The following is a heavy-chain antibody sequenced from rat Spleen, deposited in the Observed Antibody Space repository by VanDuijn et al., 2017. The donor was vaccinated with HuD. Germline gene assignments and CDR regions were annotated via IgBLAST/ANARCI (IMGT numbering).Heavy chain of an antibody. J-gene: IGHJ1*01. Sequence: EVQLVESGGGLVQPGRSLKLSCAASGFIFSDFYLAWVRQAPTKGLEWVASISYEGSSTYYGDSVKGRFTISRDNAKSTLYLQMNSLRSEDTATYYCTRGLRVRGYYWYFDFWGPGTMVTVSS. CDR2: ISYEGSST. CDR3: TRGLRVRGYYWYFDF. D-gene: IGHD1-7*01. CDR1: GFIFSDFY. V-gene: IGHV5-22*01.